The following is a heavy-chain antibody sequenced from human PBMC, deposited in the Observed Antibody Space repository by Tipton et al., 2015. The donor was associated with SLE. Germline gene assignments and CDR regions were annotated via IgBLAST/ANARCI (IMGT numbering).Heavy chain of an antibody. CDR3: ARVPAVYYYYMDV. CDR1: GGSVTTYY. V-gene: IGHV4-59*02. Sequence: TLSLTCSVSGGSVTTYYWSWIRQPPGKRLEWIGYIYYSGGTKYSPSLKGRVTISVDTSKNQFSLKLSSVTAADTAVYYCARVPAVYYYYMDVWGKGTTVTVSS. D-gene: IGHD2-2*01. CDR2: IYYSGGT. J-gene: IGHJ6*03.